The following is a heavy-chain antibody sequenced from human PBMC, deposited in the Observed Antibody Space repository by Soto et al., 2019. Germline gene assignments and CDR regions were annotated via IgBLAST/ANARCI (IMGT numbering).Heavy chain of an antibody. V-gene: IGHV1-18*01. D-gene: IGHD3-9*01. CDR2: ISAYNGNT. Sequence: ASVKVSCKASGYTFTSYGISWVRQAPGQGFEWMGWISAYNGNTNYAQKLQGRVTMTTDTSTSTAYMELRSLRSDDTAVYYCATRLYDILTGYYKGPYYWGQGTLVTVSS. CDR1: GYTFTSYG. CDR3: ATRLYDILTGYYKGPYY. J-gene: IGHJ4*02.